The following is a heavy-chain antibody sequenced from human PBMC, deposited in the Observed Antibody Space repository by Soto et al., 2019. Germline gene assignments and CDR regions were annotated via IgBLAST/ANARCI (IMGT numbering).Heavy chain of an antibody. Sequence: GGSLRLSCVASGFMFSSYAMSWVRQAPGKGLEWVSSISASGGTANLADSVEGRCTISRDNSKSTLYLQMNSLRAEDTAVYYCAKLTYPSDSTGYYYERVSGWIDSWGKGTLVTVSS. D-gene: IGHD3-22*01. CDR1: GFMFSSYA. V-gene: IGHV3-23*01. J-gene: IGHJ5*01. CDR3: AKLTYPSDSTGYYYERVSGWIDS. CDR2: ISASGGTA.